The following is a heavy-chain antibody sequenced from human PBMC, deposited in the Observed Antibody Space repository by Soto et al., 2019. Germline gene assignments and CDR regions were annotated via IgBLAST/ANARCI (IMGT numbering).Heavy chain of an antibody. Sequence: EVQLVETGGGLIQPGGSLRLSCAASGFSVSSTYMTWVRQAPGKGLEWVSLIYGAGDTTYSDSVRGRFTISRDNSKNPLLLQMSRLRPDDTAVYYCASPSYSGTYWNFQHWGQGTLVTVSS. CDR2: IYGAGDT. CDR3: ASPSYSGTYWNFQH. CDR1: GFSVSSTY. J-gene: IGHJ1*01. D-gene: IGHD1-26*01. V-gene: IGHV3-53*02.